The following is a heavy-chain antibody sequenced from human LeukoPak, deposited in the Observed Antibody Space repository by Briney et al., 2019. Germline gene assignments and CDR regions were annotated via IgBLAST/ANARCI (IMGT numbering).Heavy chain of an antibody. Sequence: SVKVSCKASGGTFSSYAISWVRQAPGQGLEWMGRIIPILGIANYAQKFQGRVTITADKSTSTAYMELSSLRSEDTAVYYCARDIGYSSGWPGTDYWGQGTLVTVSS. D-gene: IGHD6-19*01. CDR3: ARDIGYSSGWPGTDY. CDR2: IIPILGIA. J-gene: IGHJ4*02. V-gene: IGHV1-69*04. CDR1: GGTFSSYA.